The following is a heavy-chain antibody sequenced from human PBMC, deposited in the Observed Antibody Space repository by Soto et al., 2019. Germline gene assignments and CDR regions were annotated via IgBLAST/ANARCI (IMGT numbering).Heavy chain of an antibody. CDR3: AKQRADYGSGADTFYFDS. V-gene: IGHV3-23*01. J-gene: IGHJ4*02. CDR1: GVTFSNYA. Sequence: EVQLLESGGGLVQPGGSLRLSCTVSGVTFSNYAMNWVRQAPGKGLEWVSSLSGSGGTTYYADSVKGRFIISRDNSKNTLYLLMSSLRAEDTALYYCAKQRADYGSGADTFYFDSWGQGALVTVSS. D-gene: IGHD3-10*01. CDR2: LSGSGGTT.